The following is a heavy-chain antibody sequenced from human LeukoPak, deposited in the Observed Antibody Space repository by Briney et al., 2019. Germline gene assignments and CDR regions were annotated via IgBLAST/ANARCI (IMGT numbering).Heavy chain of an antibody. V-gene: IGHV3-74*01. CDR1: GFTFSSYW. J-gene: IGHJ5*02. Sequence: GGSLRLSCAASGFTFSSYWMHWVRQAPGKGLVWVSRIKSDGSTTTYADSVKGRFTISRDNAKNTLYLQMNSLRAEDTAVYYCARDKADSSSWYPNNWFDPWGQGTLVTVSS. CDR2: IKSDGSTT. D-gene: IGHD6-13*01. CDR3: ARDKADSSSWYPNNWFDP.